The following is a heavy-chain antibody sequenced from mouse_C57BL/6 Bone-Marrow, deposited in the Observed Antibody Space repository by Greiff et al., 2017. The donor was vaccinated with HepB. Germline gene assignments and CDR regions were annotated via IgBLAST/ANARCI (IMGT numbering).Heavy chain of an antibody. CDR1: GYTFTSYG. CDR2: IYPRSGNT. J-gene: IGHJ4*01. Sequence: VQLQESGAELARPGASVKLSCKASGYTFTSYGISWVKQRTGQGLEWIGEIYPRSGNTYYNEKFKGKATLTADKSSSTAYMELRSLTSEDSAVYFCARGYYGLYAMDYWGQGTSVTVSS. CDR3: ARGYYGLYAMDY. D-gene: IGHD1-2*01. V-gene: IGHV1-81*01.